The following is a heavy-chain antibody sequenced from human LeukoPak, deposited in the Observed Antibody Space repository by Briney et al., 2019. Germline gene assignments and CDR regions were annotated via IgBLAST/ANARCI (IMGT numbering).Heavy chain of an antibody. CDR1: GFIFSNYA. CDR2: ISYDGTNK. D-gene: IGHD2-21*02. CDR3: ARGFVLGAAKYYVDY. Sequence: PGRSLRLSCAASGFIFSNYALHWVRQAPGKGLEWVAVISYDGTNKYYADSVKGRFTISRDNSKNTLSLQMNSLRAEDTALYYCARGFVLGAAKYYVDYWGQGALVTVSS. V-gene: IGHV3-30-3*01. J-gene: IGHJ4*02.